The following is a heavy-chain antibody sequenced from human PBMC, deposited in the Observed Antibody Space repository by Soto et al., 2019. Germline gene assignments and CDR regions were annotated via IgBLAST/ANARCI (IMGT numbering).Heavy chain of an antibody. J-gene: IGHJ5*02. Sequence: GGSLRLSCAASGFTFSSYAMSWVRQAPGKGLEWVSAISGSGGSTYYADSVKGRFTISRDNSKNTLYLQMNSLRAEDTAVYYCAKDSYYDFWSGFDNWLDPWGQGTLVTVSS. V-gene: IGHV3-23*01. CDR2: ISGSGGST. CDR3: AKDSYYDFWSGFDNWLDP. D-gene: IGHD3-3*01. CDR1: GFTFSSYA.